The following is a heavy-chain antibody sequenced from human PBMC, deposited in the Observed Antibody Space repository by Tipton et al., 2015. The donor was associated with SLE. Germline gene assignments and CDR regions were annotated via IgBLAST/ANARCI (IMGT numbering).Heavy chain of an antibody. CDR1: GGSISSSDW. V-gene: IGHV4-4*02. D-gene: IGHD2-15*01. J-gene: IGHJ4*02. CDR2: FHHSGST. Sequence: SLRLXCSVSGGSISSSDWWSWVRQPPGKGLEWIGEFHHSGSTNYNPSLKSRVTISVDKSKNQFSLKLSSVTAADTAVYYCARDGGILVAGRFDYWGQGTLVTASS. CDR3: ARDGGILVAGRFDY.